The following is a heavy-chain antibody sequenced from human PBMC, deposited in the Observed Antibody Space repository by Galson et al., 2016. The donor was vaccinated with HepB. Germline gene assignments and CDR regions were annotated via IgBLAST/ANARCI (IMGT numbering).Heavy chain of an antibody. V-gene: IGHV4-39*01. CDR2: VYYSGST. J-gene: IGHJ4*02. CDR3: ARQPGYFKPLSLNYFDF. CDR1: GDSVRSSTFH. Sequence: TLSLTCFVSGDSVRSSTFHWAWIRQPPGKGLEWIGSVYYSGSTDYSPSLKTRITVSVDTSKNQSSLRLRSVTAANTAGYYCARQPGYFKPLSLNYFDFWGQGMLVTVSS. D-gene: IGHD2/OR15-2a*01.